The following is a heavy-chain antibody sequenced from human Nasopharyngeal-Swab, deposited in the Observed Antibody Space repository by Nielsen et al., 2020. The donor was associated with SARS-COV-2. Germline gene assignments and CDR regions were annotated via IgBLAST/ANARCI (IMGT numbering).Heavy chain of an antibody. CDR2: ISGSGGST. CDR3: AKDNNIRGRGFDP. Sequence: GESLKISCAASGFTFSSYAMSWVRQAPGKGLEWVSAISGSGGSTYYADSVKGRFTISRDNSKNTLYLQMNSLRAEDTAVYYCAKDNNIRGRGFDPWGQGTLVTVSS. CDR1: GFTFSSYA. V-gene: IGHV3-23*01. J-gene: IGHJ5*02. D-gene: IGHD2/OR15-2a*01.